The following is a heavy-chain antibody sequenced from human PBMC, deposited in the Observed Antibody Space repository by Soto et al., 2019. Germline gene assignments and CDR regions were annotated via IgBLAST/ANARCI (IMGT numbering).Heavy chain of an antibody. Sequence: SETLSLTCTVSGGSISSYYWSWIRQPPGKGLEWIGYIYYSGSTNYNPSLKSRVTISVDTSKNQFSLKLSSVTAADTAVYYCARLDYYDSSGYANLFDYWGQGTLVTVSS. CDR3: ARLDYYDSSGYANLFDY. D-gene: IGHD3-22*01. J-gene: IGHJ4*02. V-gene: IGHV4-59*01. CDR1: GGSISSYY. CDR2: IYYSGST.